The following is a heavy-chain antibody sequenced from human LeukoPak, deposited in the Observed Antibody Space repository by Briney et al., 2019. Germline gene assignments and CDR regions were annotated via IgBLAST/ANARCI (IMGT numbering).Heavy chain of an antibody. V-gene: IGHV4-30-2*01. CDR3: ARGDCSGGSCYFGWFDP. Sequence: SETLSLTCAVSGGSISSGGYSWSWIRQPPGKGLEWIGYIYHSGSTYYNPSLKSRVTISVDRSKNQFSLKLSSVTAADTAVYYCARGDCSGGSCYFGWFDPWGQGTLVTVSS. CDR2: IYHSGST. J-gene: IGHJ5*02. CDR1: GGSISSGGYS. D-gene: IGHD2-15*01.